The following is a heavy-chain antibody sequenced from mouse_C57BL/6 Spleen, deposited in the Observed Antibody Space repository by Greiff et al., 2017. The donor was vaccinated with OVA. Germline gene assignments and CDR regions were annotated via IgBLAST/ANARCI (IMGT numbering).Heavy chain of an antibody. CDR2: IYPRSGNT. D-gene: IGHD2-4*01. V-gene: IGHV1-81*01. CDR3: ARTSYDSEGAVFDY. CDR1: GYTFTSYG. J-gene: IGHJ2*01. Sequence: QVQLQQSGAELARPGASVKLSCKASGYTFTSYGISWVKQRTGQGLEWIGEIYPRSGNTYYNEKFKGKATLTADKSSSTAYMELRSLTSEDSAVDFCARTSYDSEGAVFDYWGQGTTLTVSS.